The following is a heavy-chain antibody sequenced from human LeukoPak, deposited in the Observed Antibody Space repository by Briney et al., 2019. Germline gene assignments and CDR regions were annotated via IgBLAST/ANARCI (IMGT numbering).Heavy chain of an antibody. V-gene: IGHV3-23*01. CDR1: RFTFSSYA. Sequence: GGSLRLSCAASRFTFSSYAMSWVRQAPGKGLEWVSAISGSGGSTYYADSVKGRFTISRDNSKNTLYLQMNSLRAEDTAVYYCAKAVRDYGSGSYHYWGQGTLVTVSS. CDR3: AKAVRDYGSGSYHY. CDR2: ISGSGGST. D-gene: IGHD3-10*01. J-gene: IGHJ4*02.